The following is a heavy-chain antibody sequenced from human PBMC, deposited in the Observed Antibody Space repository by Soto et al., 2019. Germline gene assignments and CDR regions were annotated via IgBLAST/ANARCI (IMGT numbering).Heavy chain of an antibody. CDR3: AKGLDGYNFPFDY. J-gene: IGHJ4*02. Sequence: GGSLRLSCAASGFTFDDYTMHWVRQAPGKGLEWVSLISWDGGSTYYADSVKGRFTISRDKSKNSLYLQMNSLRTEDTALYYCAKGLDGYNFPFDYWGQGTMVPVYS. CDR2: ISWDGGST. CDR1: GFTFDDYT. D-gene: IGHD5-12*01. V-gene: IGHV3-43*01.